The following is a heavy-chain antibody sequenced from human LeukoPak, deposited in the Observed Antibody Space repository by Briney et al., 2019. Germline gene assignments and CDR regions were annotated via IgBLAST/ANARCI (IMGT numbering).Heavy chain of an antibody. CDR1: GGTFSSYA. J-gene: IGHJ4*02. V-gene: IGHV1-69*04. D-gene: IGHD1-26*01. CDR3: AREGGSYHGSQFDY. CDR2: IIPIFDIT. Sequence: SVKVSCKASGGTFSSYAISWVRQAPGQGLEWMGRIIPIFDITNYAQKLQGRVTITADKPTSTAYMELSSLTSEDTAVYYCAREGGSYHGSQFDYWGQGTLVTVFS.